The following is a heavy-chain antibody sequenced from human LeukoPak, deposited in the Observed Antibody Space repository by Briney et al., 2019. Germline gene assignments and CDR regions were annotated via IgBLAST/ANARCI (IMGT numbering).Heavy chain of an antibody. V-gene: IGHV3-30*02. Sequence: GGSLRLSCAASGFTFSNYGMHWVRQAPGKGLEWVAFIRYDGSNKYYADSVKGRFTISRDNSKNTLYPQMNSLRAEDTAVYYCAKDKERESDFYYYMDVWGKGTTVTVSS. CDR1: GFTFSNYG. CDR3: AKDKERESDFYYYMDV. J-gene: IGHJ6*03. CDR2: IRYDGSNK.